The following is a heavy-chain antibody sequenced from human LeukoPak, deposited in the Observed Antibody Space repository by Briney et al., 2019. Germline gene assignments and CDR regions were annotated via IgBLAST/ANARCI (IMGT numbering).Heavy chain of an antibody. CDR3: ARGGNYSDY. CDR2: IYYSGST. Sequence: SETLSLTCTVSGGSISSSSYYWGWIRQPPGKGLEWIGSIYYSGSTYYNPSLKSRVTISVDTSKNQFPLKLSSVTAADTAVYYCARGGNYSDYWGQGTLVTVSS. CDR1: GGSISSSSYY. D-gene: IGHD3-10*01. V-gene: IGHV4-39*06. J-gene: IGHJ4*02.